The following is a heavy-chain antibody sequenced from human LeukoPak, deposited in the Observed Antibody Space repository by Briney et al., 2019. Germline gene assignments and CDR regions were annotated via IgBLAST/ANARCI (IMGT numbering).Heavy chain of an antibody. V-gene: IGHV3-23*01. D-gene: IGHD3-22*01. CDR3: AKRGVVIRVILVGFHKEAYYFDS. CDR1: GITLSNYG. Sequence: GESLRLSCAVSGITLSNYGMSWVRQAPGKGLEWVAGISGSGGGTNYADSVEGRFTISRDNPKNTLYLQMNGLRAEDTAVYFCAKRGVVIRVILVGFHKEAYYFDSWGQGALVTVSS. J-gene: IGHJ4*02. CDR2: ISGSGGGT.